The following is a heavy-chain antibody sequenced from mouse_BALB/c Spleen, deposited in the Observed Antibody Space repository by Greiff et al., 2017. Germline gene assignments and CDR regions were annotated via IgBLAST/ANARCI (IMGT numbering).Heavy chain of an antibody. D-gene: IGHD4-1*01. V-gene: IGHV5-12-2*01. CDR2: ISNGGGST. J-gene: IGHJ2*01. Sequence: DVKLVESGGGLVQPGGSLKLSCAASGFTFSSYTMSWVRQTPEKRLEWVAYISNGGGSTYYPDTVKGRFTISRDNAKNTLYLQMSSLKSEDTAMYYCARRGTGFDYWGQGTTLTVSS. CDR3: ARRGTGFDY. CDR1: GFTFSSYT.